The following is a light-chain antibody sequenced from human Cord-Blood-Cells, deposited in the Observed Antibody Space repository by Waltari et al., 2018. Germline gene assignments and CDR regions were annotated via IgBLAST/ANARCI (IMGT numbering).Light chain of an antibody. CDR3: QQYYSTPPT. Sequence: DIVMTQSPDSLAVSLGERATINCKSSQSVLYSSNNENYLAGYQQKPGQPPKLLIYWASTRESGVPDRFSGSGSGTDFTLTISSLQAEDVAVYYCQQYYSTPPTFGQGTKVEIK. CDR1: QSVLYSSNNENY. CDR2: WAS. J-gene: IGKJ1*01. V-gene: IGKV4-1*01.